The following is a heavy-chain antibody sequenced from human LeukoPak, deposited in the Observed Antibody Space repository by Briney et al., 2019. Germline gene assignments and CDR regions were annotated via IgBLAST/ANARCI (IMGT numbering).Heavy chain of an antibody. CDR3: ARAYSSSWYFNWFDP. Sequence: SETLSLTCAVSGGSISSSNWWSWIRQPPGKGLEWIGEIYHSGSTNYNPSLKSRVTISVDKSKTQFSLKLSSVTAADTAVYYCARAYSSSWYFNWFDPWGQGTLVTVSS. J-gene: IGHJ5*02. CDR1: GGSISSSNW. V-gene: IGHV4-4*02. CDR2: IYHSGST. D-gene: IGHD6-13*01.